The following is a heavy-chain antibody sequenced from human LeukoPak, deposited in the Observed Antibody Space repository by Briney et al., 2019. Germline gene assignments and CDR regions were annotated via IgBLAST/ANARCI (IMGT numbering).Heavy chain of an antibody. V-gene: IGHV4-34*01. Sequence: SETLSLTCAVYGGSFSGYYWSWIRQPPGKGLEWIGEINHSGSTNYNPSLKSRVTISVDKSKNQFSLKLSSVTAADTAVYYCARGYYDFWSGYYTYYFDYWGQGTLVTVSS. J-gene: IGHJ4*02. CDR2: INHSGST. CDR3: ARGYYDFWSGYYTYYFDY. CDR1: GGSFSGYY. D-gene: IGHD3-3*01.